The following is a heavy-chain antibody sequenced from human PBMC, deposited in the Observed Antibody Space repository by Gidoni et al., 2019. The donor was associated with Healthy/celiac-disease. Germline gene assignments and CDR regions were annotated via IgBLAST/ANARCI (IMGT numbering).Heavy chain of an antibody. CDR1: GFTFSCYA. Sequence: QVQLVESGGGVVQPGRSLRLSRAASGFTFSCYAMHWVLQAPGKGLEWVAVISYDGSNEYYADSVKGRFTISRDNSKNTLYLQMNSLRAEDTAVYYCARDILAFWSGYYYYGMDVWGQGTTVTVSS. D-gene: IGHD3-3*01. J-gene: IGHJ6*02. CDR3: ARDILAFWSGYYYYGMDV. CDR2: ISYDGSNE. V-gene: IGHV3-30*04.